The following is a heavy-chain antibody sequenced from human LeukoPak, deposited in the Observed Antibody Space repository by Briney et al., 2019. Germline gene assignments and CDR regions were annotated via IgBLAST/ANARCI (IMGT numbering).Heavy chain of an antibody. J-gene: IGHJ4*02. V-gene: IGHV4-34*01. CDR2: INHSGST. Sequence: SETLSLTCAVYDGSFSGYYWSWIRQPPGKGLEWIGEINHSGSTNYNPSLKSRVTISVDTSKNQFSLKLSSVTAADTAMYYCASRYGSGSYYKDYWGQGTLVTVSS. CDR1: DGSFSGYY. D-gene: IGHD3-10*01. CDR3: ASRYGSGSYYKDY.